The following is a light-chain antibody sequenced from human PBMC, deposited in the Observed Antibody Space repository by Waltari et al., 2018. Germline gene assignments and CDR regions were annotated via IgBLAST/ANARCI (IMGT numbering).Light chain of an antibody. J-gene: IGKJ2*03. CDR2: GAS. CDR1: QSVSRS. Sequence: EIVLTQSPATLSLSPGERATLSCRASQSVSRSLAWYQQKPGQAPRLLIYGASSRATGIPDRVSGSGSGTDFTLTISSREPEDFAVYYCQQYSNGPHSFGQGTKVEIK. V-gene: IGKV3-15*01. CDR3: QQYSNGPHS.